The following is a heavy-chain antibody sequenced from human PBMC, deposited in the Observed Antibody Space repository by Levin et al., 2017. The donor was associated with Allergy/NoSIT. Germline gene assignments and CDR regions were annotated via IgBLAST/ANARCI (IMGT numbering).Heavy chain of an antibody. J-gene: IGHJ4*02. CDR3: ARRRYDSSGYYYGLRHSSNFGVSYYFDY. D-gene: IGHD3-22*01. CDR2: INHSGST. V-gene: IGHV4-34*01. CDR1: GGSFSGYY. Sequence: SETLSLTCAVYGGSFSGYYWSWIRQPPGKGLEWIGEINHSGSTNYNPSLKSRVTISVDTSKNQFSLKLSSVTAADTAVYYCARRRYDSSGYYYGLRHSSNFGVSYYFDYWGQGTLVTVSS.